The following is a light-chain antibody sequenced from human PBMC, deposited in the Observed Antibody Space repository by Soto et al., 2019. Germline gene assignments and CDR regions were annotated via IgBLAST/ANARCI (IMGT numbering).Light chain of an antibody. CDR1: QSVSSSY. Sequence: EIVLTQSPGTLSLSPGERATLSCRASQSVSSSYLGWYQQKRGQAPRLLIYGASSRATGIPDRFRGSGSGTDFTLTISRLEPEDFAVYYCQHYGRSPTTFGQGTKVEVK. J-gene: IGKJ1*01. V-gene: IGKV3-20*01. CDR3: QHYGRSPTT. CDR2: GAS.